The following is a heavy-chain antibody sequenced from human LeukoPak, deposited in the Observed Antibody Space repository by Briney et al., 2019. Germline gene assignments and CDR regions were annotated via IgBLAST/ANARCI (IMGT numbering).Heavy chain of an antibody. Sequence: GGSLRLSCAASGFTFSDYYMSWIRQAPGKGLEWVSYISSSGSTIYYADSVKGRFTISRDNAKNSLYLQMNSLRAEDTAVYYCARNSRYYDSSGYYYLSDYWGQGTLVTVSS. D-gene: IGHD3-22*01. J-gene: IGHJ4*02. CDR2: ISSSGSTI. CDR3: ARNSRYYDSSGYYYLSDY. CDR1: GFTFSDYY. V-gene: IGHV3-11*01.